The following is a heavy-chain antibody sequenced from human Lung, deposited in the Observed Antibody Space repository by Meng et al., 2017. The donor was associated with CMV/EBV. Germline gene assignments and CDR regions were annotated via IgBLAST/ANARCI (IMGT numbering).Heavy chain of an antibody. D-gene: IGHD2-2*02. V-gene: IGHV1-18*01. J-gene: IGHJ6*02. CDR1: GYTFTSYG. CDR3: ARNPLYCSSTSCYIPGNYYYYYGREV. Sequence: ASVKVSCKASGYTFTSYGISWVRQAPGQGLEWMGWISAYNGNTNYAQKLQGRVTMTTDTSTSTAYMELRSLRSDDTAVYYCARNPLYCSSTSCYIPGNYYYYYGREVWGQGTXVTVSS. CDR2: ISAYNGNT.